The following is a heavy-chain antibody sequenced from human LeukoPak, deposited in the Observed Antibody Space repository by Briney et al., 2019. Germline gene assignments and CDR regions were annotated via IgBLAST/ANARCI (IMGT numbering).Heavy chain of an antibody. CDR2: ISGSGGST. Sequence: GGSLRLSCAASGFTFSSYAMSWDRQAPGKGLEWVSAISGSGGSTYYADSVKGRFTISRDNSKNTLYLQMNSLRAEDTAVYYCAKDGPYSSGWFYYYGMDVWGQGTTVTVSS. D-gene: IGHD6-19*01. J-gene: IGHJ6*02. CDR3: AKDGPYSSGWFYYYGMDV. V-gene: IGHV3-23*01. CDR1: GFTFSSYA.